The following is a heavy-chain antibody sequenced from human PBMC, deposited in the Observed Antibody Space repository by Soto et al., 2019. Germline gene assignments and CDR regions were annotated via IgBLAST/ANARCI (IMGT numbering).Heavy chain of an antibody. CDR1: GYTFTSYD. D-gene: IGHD2-2*01. Sequence: ASVKVSCKASGYTFTSYDINWVRQATGQGLERMGWMNPNSGNTGYAQKFQGRVTMTRNTSISTAYMELSSLRSEDTAVYYCARVRGYCSSTSCYGTRTNDYWGQGTLVTVSS. CDR3: ARVRGYCSSTSCYGTRTNDY. J-gene: IGHJ4*02. V-gene: IGHV1-8*01. CDR2: MNPNSGNT.